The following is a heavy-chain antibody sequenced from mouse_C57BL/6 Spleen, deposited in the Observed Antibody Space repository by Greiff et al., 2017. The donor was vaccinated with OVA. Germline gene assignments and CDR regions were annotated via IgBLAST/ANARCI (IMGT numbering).Heavy chain of an antibody. V-gene: IGHV1-55*01. Sequence: VQLQRPGAELVKPGASVKMSCKASGYTFTSYWITWVKQRPGQGLEWIGDIYPGSGSTNYNEKFKSKATLTVDTSSSTAYMQLSSLTSEDSAVYYCARWGIYYDYDGEVFDYWGQGTTLTVSS. CDR2: IYPGSGST. CDR3: ARWGIYYDYDGEVFDY. D-gene: IGHD2-4*01. CDR1: GYTFTSYW. J-gene: IGHJ2*01.